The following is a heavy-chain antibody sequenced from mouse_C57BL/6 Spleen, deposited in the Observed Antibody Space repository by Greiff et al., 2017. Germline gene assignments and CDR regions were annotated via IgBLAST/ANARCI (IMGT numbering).Heavy chain of an antibody. V-gene: IGHV1-82*01. J-gene: IGHJ3*01. CDR3: ARSGDYYGSSGAY. CDR1: GYAFSSSW. D-gene: IGHD1-1*01. CDR2: MYPGDGDT. Sequence: VQLQQSGPELVKPGASVKISCKASGYAFSSSWMNWVKQRPGKGLEWIGRMYPGDGDTNYNGKFKGKATLTADKSSSTAYMQLSSLTSEDSAVYFCARSGDYYGSSGAYWGQGTLVTVSA.